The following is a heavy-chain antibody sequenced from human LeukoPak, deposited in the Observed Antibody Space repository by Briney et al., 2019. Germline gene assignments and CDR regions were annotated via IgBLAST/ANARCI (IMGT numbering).Heavy chain of an antibody. J-gene: IGHJ4*02. D-gene: IGHD6-19*01. V-gene: IGHV4-39*07. CDR2: IYYTGST. CDR3: ASDHSGWLGLGY. Sequence: PSETLSLTCTVSGGSISSDILYWGWIRQPPGQGLEWIGSIYYTGSTYYNLSLKSRVTISVDTSKNQFSLRLSSVTATDTGVYYCASDHSGWLGLGYWGQGTLVSVSS. CDR1: GGSISSDILY.